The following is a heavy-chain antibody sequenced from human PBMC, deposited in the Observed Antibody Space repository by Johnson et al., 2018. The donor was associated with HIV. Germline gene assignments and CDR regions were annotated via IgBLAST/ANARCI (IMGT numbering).Heavy chain of an antibody. Sequence: VQLVESGGGLVKPGGSLRLSCAASGFSVSSNYMTWVRQAPGKGLEWVSVIYSGGTTWYADSVKGRFTISRDNSRDTVHLQMNSLRSEDTAVYYCARVRTGRENAFDIWGQGTMVTVSS. CDR1: GFSVSSNY. D-gene: IGHD2-8*02. CDR2: IYSGGTT. V-gene: IGHV3-66*02. J-gene: IGHJ3*02. CDR3: ARVRTGRENAFDI.